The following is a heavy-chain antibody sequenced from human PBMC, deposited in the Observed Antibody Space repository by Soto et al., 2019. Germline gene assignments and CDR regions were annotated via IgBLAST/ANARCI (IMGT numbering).Heavy chain of an antibody. CDR1: GFTFTSYG. Sequence: QAHLVESGGGVVQPGRSLRLSCAASGFTFTSYGMHWVRQAPGTRLEWVAVISYDGGLQHYADSVKGRFTISRDNSEKMVLLQMNSLRAEDTAVYYCVSDRGYGHASVPYSWGQGTLVSVSS. CDR3: VSDRGYGHASVPYS. J-gene: IGHJ4*02. V-gene: IGHV3-30*03. CDR2: ISYDGGLQ. D-gene: IGHD5-18*01.